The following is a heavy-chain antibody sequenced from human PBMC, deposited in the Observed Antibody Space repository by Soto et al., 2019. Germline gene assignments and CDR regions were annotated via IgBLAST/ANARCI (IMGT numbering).Heavy chain of an antibody. CDR3: AHRSSVSLFDY. Sequence: QITLKESGPTLVQPTQTLTLTCAFSGFSLSTTGVGVGWIRQPPGKALEWLVVIYWDDNKRDSPSLKTRLTITKDTSKNQVVLTMANMDPVDTATYYCAHRSSVSLFDYWGQGALVTVSS. D-gene: IGHD3-16*02. CDR1: GFSLSTTGVG. V-gene: IGHV2-5*02. J-gene: IGHJ4*02. CDR2: IYWDDNK.